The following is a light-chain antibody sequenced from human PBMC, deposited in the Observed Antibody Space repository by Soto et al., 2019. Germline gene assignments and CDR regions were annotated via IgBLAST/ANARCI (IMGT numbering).Light chain of an antibody. Sequence: EIVLTQSPGTLSLSPGERATLSCRASQSVSSTYLAWYQQKPGQAPSLLIYGASSRATGIPDRFSGSGSGTDFTLTISRLVLEDFAVYYCQQYRDSLWTFGQGTKVDIK. J-gene: IGKJ1*01. CDR1: QSVSSTY. V-gene: IGKV3-20*01. CDR3: QQYRDSLWT. CDR2: GAS.